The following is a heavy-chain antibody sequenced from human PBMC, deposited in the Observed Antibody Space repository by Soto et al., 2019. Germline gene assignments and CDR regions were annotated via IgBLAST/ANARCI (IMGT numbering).Heavy chain of an antibody. V-gene: IGHV1-69*13. CDR2: FIAMLGTP. CDR3: ARGAMANFDY. CDR1: GGTFGSQG. Sequence: SVKVSCKASGGTFGSQGIAWVRQAPGRGLEWMGGFIAMLGTPTYAKKVQGRATISADESLTSSYLELRSLRSEDTGVYFCARGAMANFDYWGQGTVVTVSS. D-gene: IGHD5-18*01. J-gene: IGHJ4*02.